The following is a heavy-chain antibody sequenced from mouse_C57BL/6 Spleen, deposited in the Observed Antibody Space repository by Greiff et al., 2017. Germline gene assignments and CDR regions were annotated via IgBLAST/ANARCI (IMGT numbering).Heavy chain of an antibody. Sequence: QVQLQQPGAELVKPGASVKVSCKASGYTFTSYWMHWVKQRPGQGLEWIGRIHPSDSDTNYNQKFKGKATLTVEKSSSTAYMQLSSLTSEDSAVXYCANSGSSYRYFDVWGTGTTVTVSS. CDR3: ANSGSSYRYFDV. CDR1: GYTFTSYW. D-gene: IGHD1-1*01. J-gene: IGHJ1*03. V-gene: IGHV1-74*01. CDR2: IHPSDSDT.